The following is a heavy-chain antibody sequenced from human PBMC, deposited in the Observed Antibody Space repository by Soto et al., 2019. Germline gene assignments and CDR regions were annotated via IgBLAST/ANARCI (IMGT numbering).Heavy chain of an antibody. V-gene: IGHV3-15*01. CDR3: TTDRTIFSSPGGGGYYYGMDV. J-gene: IGHJ6*02. CDR2: IKSKTDGGTT. Sequence: GGSLRLSCAASGFTFSNAWMSWFRQAPGKGLEWVGRIKSKTDGGTTDYAAPVKGRFTISRDDSKNTLYLQMNSLKTEDTAVYYCTTDRTIFSSPGGGGYYYGMDVWGQGTTVTVSS. CDR1: GFTFSNAW. D-gene: IGHD3-3*01.